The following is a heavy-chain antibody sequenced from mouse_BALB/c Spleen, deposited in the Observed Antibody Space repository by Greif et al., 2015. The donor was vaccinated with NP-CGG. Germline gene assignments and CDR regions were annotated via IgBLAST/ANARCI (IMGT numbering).Heavy chain of an antibody. D-gene: IGHD4-1*01. Sequence: EVKLVESGPELVKPGASVKMSCKASGYTFTSYVMHWVKQKPGQGLEWIGYINPYNDGTKYNEKFKGKATLTSDKSSSTAYMELSSLTSEDSAVYYCARVGLYYYAMDYWGQGTSVTVSS. CDR2: INPYNDGT. CDR3: ARVGLYYYAMDY. J-gene: IGHJ4*01. CDR1: GYTFTSYV. V-gene: IGHV1-14*01.